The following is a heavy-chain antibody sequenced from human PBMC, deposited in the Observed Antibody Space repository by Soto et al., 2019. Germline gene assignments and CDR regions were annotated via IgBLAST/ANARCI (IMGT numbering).Heavy chain of an antibody. CDR2: INHSGST. J-gene: IGHJ4*02. V-gene: IGHV4-30-2*01. CDR1: GGSMRSDGYF. D-gene: IGHD7-27*01. CDR3: ARGWGRIFDY. Sequence: PSETLSLTCAVSGGSMRSDGYFWTWIRQPPGKGLEWIGYINHSGSTYYNPSLKSRVTISVDRSKNQFSLKLSSVTAADTAMYYCARGWGRIFDYWGQGTLVTVSS.